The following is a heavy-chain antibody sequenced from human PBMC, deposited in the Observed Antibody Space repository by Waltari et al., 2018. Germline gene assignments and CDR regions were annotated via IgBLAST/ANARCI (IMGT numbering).Heavy chain of an antibody. CDR1: GGSFSGFY. CDR2: INPSGST. D-gene: IGHD6-6*01. V-gene: IGHV4-34*01. J-gene: IGHJ5*02. CDR3: ARANGGMAARKNKYNWFDP. Sequence: QVQLQQWGAGLLKPSETLSLPCAVYGGSFSGFYWSWIRQPPGKGLEWIGEINPSGSTNYSPSLKSRVTLSVDTSKNQFSLKLSSVTAADTAVYFCARANGGMAARKNKYNWFDPWGQGTLVTVSS.